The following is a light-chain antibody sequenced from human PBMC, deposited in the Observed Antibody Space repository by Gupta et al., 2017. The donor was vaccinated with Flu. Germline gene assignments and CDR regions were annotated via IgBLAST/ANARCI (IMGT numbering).Light chain of an antibody. CDR3: QHYNNWPPWT. CDR2: GAS. J-gene: IGKJ1*01. V-gene: IGKV3-15*01. Sequence: EIVMTQSPATLSVSPGERATLSCRASQSVSSDLAWYQQKPGQPPRLLIYGASTRATGIPARFTGSGCGKEFTLTISSWQSEDFAVYDCQHYNNWPPWTFGQGTKVEVK. CDR1: QSVSSD.